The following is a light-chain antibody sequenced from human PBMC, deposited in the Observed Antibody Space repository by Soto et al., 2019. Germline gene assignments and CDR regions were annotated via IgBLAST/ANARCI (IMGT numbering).Light chain of an antibody. V-gene: IGKV1-9*01. J-gene: IGKJ2*01. Sequence: DIQLTQSPSFLSTSVGDRVTITCRAGQGIGTYLAWYQQKPGKAPKLLIYAASTLQSGVPSRFSGSGSGTEFTLTISSLQPEDFATYYCQQLNSYAYTFGQGTKLEIK. CDR3: QQLNSYAYT. CDR2: AAS. CDR1: QGIGTY.